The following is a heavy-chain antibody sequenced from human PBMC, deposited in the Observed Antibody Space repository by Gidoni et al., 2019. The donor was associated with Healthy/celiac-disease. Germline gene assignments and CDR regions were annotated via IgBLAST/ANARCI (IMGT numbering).Heavy chain of an antibody. Sequence: QVQLVQSGAEVKKPGASVKVSCKASGYTFTGYYMHWVRQAPGQGLEWMGRINPNSGGTNYAQKFQGRVTMTRDTSISTAYMELSRLRSDDTAVYYCARAPIGSGSHRPIYWGQGILVTVSS. CDR1: GYTFTGYY. D-gene: IGHD6-19*01. CDR3: ARAPIGSGSHRPIY. J-gene: IGHJ4*02. V-gene: IGHV1-2*06. CDR2: INPNSGGT.